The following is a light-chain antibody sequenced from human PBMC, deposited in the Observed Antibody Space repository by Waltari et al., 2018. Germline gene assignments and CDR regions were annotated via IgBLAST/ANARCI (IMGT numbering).Light chain of an antibody. Sequence: QSALTQPASVSGSPGQSITISCTGTRSDVGGYDYVSWYQQHPGKAPKLMIYDVSNRPSGVSNRFSGSKSGNTASLTISGLQAEDEADYYCSSYTSSSTLDFGSGTKVTVL. CDR2: DVS. J-gene: IGLJ1*01. V-gene: IGLV2-14*03. CDR1: RSDVGGYDY. CDR3: SSYTSSSTLD.